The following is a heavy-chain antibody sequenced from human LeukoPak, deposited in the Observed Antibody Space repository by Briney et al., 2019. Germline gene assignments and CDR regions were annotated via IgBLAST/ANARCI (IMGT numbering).Heavy chain of an antibody. D-gene: IGHD2-2*01. CDR1: GYTFTGYY. Sequence: ASVKVSCKASGYTFTGYYMHWVRQATGQGLEWMGWMNPNSGNTGYAQKFQGRVTMTRNTSISTAYMELSSLRSEDTAVYYCARSQLLGFDPWGQGTLVTVSS. CDR2: MNPNSGNT. CDR3: ARSQLLGFDP. V-gene: IGHV1-8*02. J-gene: IGHJ5*02.